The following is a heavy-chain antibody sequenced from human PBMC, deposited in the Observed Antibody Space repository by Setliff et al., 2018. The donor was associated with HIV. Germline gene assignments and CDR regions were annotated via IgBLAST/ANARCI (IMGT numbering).Heavy chain of an antibody. V-gene: IGHV1-69*13. Sequence: GASVKVSCKASGGTFNTYVISWLRQAPGQGLEWMGGIIPIFGTADYAQKFQGRVTITADESTSTAYMELSSLRSEDTAVYYCARSLILGGAFDSWGQETMVTVSS. D-gene: IGHD3-16*01. CDR3: ARSLILGGAFDS. CDR2: IIPIFGTA. CDR1: GGTFNTYV. J-gene: IGHJ3*02.